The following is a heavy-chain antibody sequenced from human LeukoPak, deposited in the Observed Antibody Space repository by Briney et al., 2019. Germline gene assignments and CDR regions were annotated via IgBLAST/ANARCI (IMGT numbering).Heavy chain of an antibody. CDR2: INPNSGGT. V-gene: IGHV1-2*02. CDR1: GYTFTGYY. CDR3: AREPPGVRGVILPRGVFDY. J-gene: IGHJ4*02. D-gene: IGHD3-10*01. Sequence: ASVKVSCKASGYTFTGYYMHWVRQAPGQGLEWMGWINPNSGGTNYAQKLQGRVTMTTDTSTSTAYMELRSLRSDDTAVYYCAREPPGVRGVILPRGVFDYWGQGTLVTVSS.